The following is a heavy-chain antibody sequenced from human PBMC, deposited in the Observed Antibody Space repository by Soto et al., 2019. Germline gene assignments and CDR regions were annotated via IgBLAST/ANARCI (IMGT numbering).Heavy chain of an antibody. Sequence: EGQLVESGGALVKPGGSLRLSCAASGFTFSSAWMNWVRQAPGKGLEWVGRIKSKTEGGTTDYAAPVKGRLTISRDDSKNTLYLQMNSLKTEDTAVYYCIMGGSFFRNWGQGTLVTVSS. D-gene: IGHD1-26*01. CDR2: IKSKTEGGTT. CDR1: GFTFSSAW. V-gene: IGHV3-15*07. CDR3: IMGGSFFRN. J-gene: IGHJ4*02.